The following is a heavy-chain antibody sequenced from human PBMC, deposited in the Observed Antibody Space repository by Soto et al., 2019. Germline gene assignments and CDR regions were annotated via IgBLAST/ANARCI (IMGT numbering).Heavy chain of an antibody. CDR2: IYYSGST. J-gene: IGHJ4*02. Sequence: SETLSLTCTVSGGSISSGDYYWSWIRQPPGKGLEWIGYIYYSGSTYYNPSLKSRVTISVDTSKNQFSLKLSSVTAADTAVYYCARAVVVGFDWLLYGDYYFDYWGQGTLDTVSS. CDR1: GGSISSGDYY. D-gene: IGHD3-9*01. V-gene: IGHV4-30-4*02. CDR3: ARAVVVGFDWLLYGDYYFDY.